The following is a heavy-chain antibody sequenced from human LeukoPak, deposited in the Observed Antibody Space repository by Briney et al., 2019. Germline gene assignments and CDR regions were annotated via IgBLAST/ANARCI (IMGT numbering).Heavy chain of an antibody. J-gene: IGHJ4*02. CDR1: GFTFSRYW. CDR2: INSDGDST. D-gene: IGHD1-26*01. V-gene: IGHV3-74*01. Sequence: GGSLRLSCAASGFTFSRYWMHWVRQAPGKGLLWVSRINSDGDSTTYADSVKGRFTISRDNARNTVYLQMNSLRADDTAVYYCARGIVGSTYQFYWGQGTLVTVSS. CDR3: ARGIVGSTYQFY.